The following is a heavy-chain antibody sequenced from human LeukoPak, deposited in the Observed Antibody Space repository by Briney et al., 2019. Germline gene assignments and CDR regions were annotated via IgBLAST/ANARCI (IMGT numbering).Heavy chain of an antibody. V-gene: IGHV4-59*11. CDR2: IYYSGSA. J-gene: IGHJ4*02. Sequence: SETLSLTCTVSGGSISSHYWSWIRQPPGKGLEWNGYIYYSGSANYNPSLKSRVTISVDTSKNQISLKLSSVTAADTAVYYCAGGARGGYNGWGQGTLVTVSS. CDR1: GGSISSHY. D-gene: IGHD5-24*01. CDR3: AGGARGGYNG.